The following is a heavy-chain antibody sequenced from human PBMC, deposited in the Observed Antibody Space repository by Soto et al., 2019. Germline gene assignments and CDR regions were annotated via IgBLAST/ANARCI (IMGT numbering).Heavy chain of an antibody. J-gene: IGHJ4*02. CDR2: ITATAGST. V-gene: IGHV3-23*01. Sequence: EVQLLDSGGGLVEPGGSLRLSCAASGFTFNNYAMTWVRQGPGKGLQWVSSITATAGSTYYADSVKGRFTISRDFSMHTVYLQMNSLREEDTAMYYCARHRHGDRLWGKDYFDFWGQGTLVTVSS. D-gene: IGHD4-17*01. CDR3: ARHRHGDRLWGKDYFDF. CDR1: GFTFNNYA.